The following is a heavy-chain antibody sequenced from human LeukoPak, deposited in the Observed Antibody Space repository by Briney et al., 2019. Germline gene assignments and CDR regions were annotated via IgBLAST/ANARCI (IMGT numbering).Heavy chain of an antibody. CDR1: GGSISSYY. CDR2: IYYSGST. V-gene: IGHV4-59*01. Sequence: SETLSLTCTVSGGSISSYYWSWIRQPPGKGLEWIGYIYYSGSTNYNPSLKSRVTISVDTSKNQFSLKLSSVTAADTAVYYCARDQVGATDYWGQGTLVTVSS. J-gene: IGHJ4*02. CDR3: ARDQVGATDY. D-gene: IGHD1-26*01.